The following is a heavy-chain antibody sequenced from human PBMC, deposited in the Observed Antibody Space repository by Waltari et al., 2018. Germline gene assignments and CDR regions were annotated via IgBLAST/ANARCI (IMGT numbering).Heavy chain of an antibody. V-gene: IGHV5-51*03. CDR3: ASIEGTGTGFDY. CDR2: IYPGDSDT. D-gene: IGHD3-9*01. CDR1: RHNFISYC. J-gene: IGHJ4*02. Sequence: EGQLVQSGAAVQKPGESLTISCTGPRHNFISYCIDWVRQMPGKGLGWMGIIYPGDSDTRYSPSFQGQVTISADKSISTAYLQWSSLKASDTAMYYCASIEGTGTGFDYWGQGTLVTVSS.